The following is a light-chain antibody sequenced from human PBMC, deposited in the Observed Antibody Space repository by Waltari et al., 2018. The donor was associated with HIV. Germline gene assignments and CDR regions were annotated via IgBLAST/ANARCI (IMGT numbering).Light chain of an antibody. J-gene: IGLJ3*02. CDR3: LLAHGGPWV. Sequence: QAVVTQEPSLTVSPGGTVTLTCGSNTGAVTSCHSPYWFQQKPGQAPRTLIYATNNKHPWTPARFSGSLLGGKAALTLSGAQPEDEADYYCLLAHGGPWVFGGGTKLTVL. CDR1: TGAVTSCHS. V-gene: IGLV7-46*01. CDR2: ATN.